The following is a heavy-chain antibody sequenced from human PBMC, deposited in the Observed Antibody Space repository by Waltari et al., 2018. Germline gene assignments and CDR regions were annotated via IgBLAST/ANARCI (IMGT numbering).Heavy chain of an antibody. J-gene: IGHJ4*02. CDR3: AKTGSWSFDY. CDR1: GFTFSSYG. Sequence: QVQLVESGGGVVQPGRSLRLSCAASGFTFSSYGMHWVRQAPGKGLGWVAFIWYDGTNNYYADSVKGLFTISRDNSKNTLYLQMNSLRAEDTAMYYCAKTGSWSFDYWGQGTLVTVSS. D-gene: IGHD6-13*01. V-gene: IGHV3-30*02. CDR2: IWYDGTNN.